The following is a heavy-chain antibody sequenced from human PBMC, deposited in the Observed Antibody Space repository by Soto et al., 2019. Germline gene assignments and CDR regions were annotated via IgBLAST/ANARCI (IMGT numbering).Heavy chain of an antibody. CDR2: ISSGSSNI. D-gene: IGHD2-15*01. CDR1: GFAFRSYN. J-gene: IGHJ4*02. V-gene: IGHV3-21*01. CDR3: ASATVVAGTFDF. Sequence: EVQLVESGRGLVKPGGSLTLSCAGSGFAFRSYNMNWVRQPPGKGLEWVASISSGSSNIYYADSVKGRFTISRDNAKDSLYLQMDSLRAEDSAVYYCASATVVAGTFDFWGQGTLLTVSS.